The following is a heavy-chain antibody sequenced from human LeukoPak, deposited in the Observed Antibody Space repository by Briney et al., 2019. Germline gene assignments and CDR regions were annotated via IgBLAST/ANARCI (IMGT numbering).Heavy chain of an antibody. J-gene: IGHJ5*02. D-gene: IGHD5-12*01. Sequence: SETLSLTCTVSGGSISSYYWSWIRQPPGKGLEWIGYIYCSGSTNYNPSLKSRVTISVDTSKNQFSLKLSSVTAADTAVYYCARHRATISPFDPWGQGTLVTVSS. CDR1: GGSISSYY. CDR3: ARHRATISPFDP. CDR2: IYCSGST. V-gene: IGHV4-59*08.